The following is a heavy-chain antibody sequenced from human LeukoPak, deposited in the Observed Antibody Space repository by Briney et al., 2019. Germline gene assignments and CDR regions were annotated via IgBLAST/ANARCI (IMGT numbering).Heavy chain of an antibody. V-gene: IGHV3-30*02. CDR2: IRYDGSDK. CDR1: GFTFRTYG. CDR3: AKRADYYDSSRALYDAFDL. D-gene: IGHD3-16*01. Sequence: GGSLRLSCAASGFTFRTYGMHWVRQAPGKGLEWVTFIRYDGSDKYYADSVKGRFTISRDNSKNTLFLQMNSLRVEDTAVYYCAKRADYYDSSRALYDAFDLWGQATMVTLSS. J-gene: IGHJ3*01.